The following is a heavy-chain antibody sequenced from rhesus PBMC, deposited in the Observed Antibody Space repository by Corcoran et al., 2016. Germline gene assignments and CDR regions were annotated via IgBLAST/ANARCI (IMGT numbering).Heavy chain of an antibody. CDR2: IKRKADGETA. D-gene: IGHD1-26*01. Sequence: EVQLVDSGAGLVQPGGSLGLSCAASGFTFSNSCLSWVRQAPGKGLEWVARIKRKADGETADYAESVKGRFTIARDDSKNTLYRQMNSLKTEDTAVYYCTTHLYNWNYDYWGQGVLVTVSS. CDR3: TTHLYNWNYDY. V-gene: IGHV3-30*02. CDR1: GFTFSNSC. J-gene: IGHJ4*01.